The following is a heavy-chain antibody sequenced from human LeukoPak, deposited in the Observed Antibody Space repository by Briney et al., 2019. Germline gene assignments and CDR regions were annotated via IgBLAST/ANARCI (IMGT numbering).Heavy chain of an antibody. Sequence: SVKVSCKASGYTFTSYDINWVRQAPGQGLEWMGGIIPIFGTANYAQKFQGRVTITADESTSTAYMELSSLRSEDTAVYYCARVYGDYYDYWGQGTLVTVSS. D-gene: IGHD4-17*01. J-gene: IGHJ4*02. CDR2: IIPIFGTA. CDR1: GYTFTSYD. CDR3: ARVYGDYYDY. V-gene: IGHV1-69*13.